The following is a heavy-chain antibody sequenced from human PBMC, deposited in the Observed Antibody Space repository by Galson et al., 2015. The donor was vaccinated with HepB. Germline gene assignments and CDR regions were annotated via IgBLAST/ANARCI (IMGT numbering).Heavy chain of an antibody. V-gene: IGHV3-30*18. CDR2: ISYDGSNK. CDR1: GFTFSSYG. D-gene: IGHD3-3*01. J-gene: IGHJ4*02. CDR3: AKDTATYDFWSGYHDY. Sequence: SLRLSCAASGFTFSSYGMHWVRQAPSKGLEWVAVISYDGSNKYYADSVKGRFTISRDNSKNTLYLQMNSLRAEDTAVYYCAKDTATYDFWSGYHDYWGQGTLVTVSS.